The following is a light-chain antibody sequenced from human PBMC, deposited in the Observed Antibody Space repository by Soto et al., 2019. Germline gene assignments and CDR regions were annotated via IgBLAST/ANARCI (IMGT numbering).Light chain of an antibody. CDR2: AAS. V-gene: IGKV1-39*01. Sequence: DIQMTQSPSSLSASVGHRVTITCRASQDISNYLAWYQQKPGEVPKFLIYAASSLQSGVPSRFSGSGSGTDFTLTISSLQPEEVATDYGQQRYSTPWTFGQGTKVDIK. CDR3: QQRYSTPWT. J-gene: IGKJ1*01. CDR1: QDISNY.